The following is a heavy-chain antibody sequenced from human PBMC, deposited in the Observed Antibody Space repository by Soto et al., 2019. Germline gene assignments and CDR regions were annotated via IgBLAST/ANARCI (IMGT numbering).Heavy chain of an antibody. CDR1: VGSISSSSYY. D-gene: IGHD3-3*01. J-gene: IGHJ5*02. CDR3: ARHEPSITIFGVVIPRNNWFDP. V-gene: IGHV4-39*01. CDR2: IYYSGST. Sequence: PSETLSLTCTVSVGSISSSSYYWGWIRQPPGKGLEWIGSIYYSGSTYYNPSLKSRVTISVDTSKNQFSLRLSSVTAADTAVYYCARHEPSITIFGVVIPRNNWFDPWGQGTLVTVSS.